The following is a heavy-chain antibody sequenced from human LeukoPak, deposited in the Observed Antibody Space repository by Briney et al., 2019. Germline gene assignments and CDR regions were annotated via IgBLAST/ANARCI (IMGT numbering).Heavy chain of an antibody. CDR2: IYSGGST. J-gene: IGHJ1*01. Sequence: PGGSLRLSCAASGFTVSSNYMSWVRQAPGKGLEWVSVIYSGGSTYYADSVKGRFTISRDNSKNTLYLQMNSLRAEDTAVYYCAKRPPKGYCSGGSCYEYFQHWGQGTLVTVSS. D-gene: IGHD2-15*01. V-gene: IGHV3-66*02. CDR1: GFTVSSNY. CDR3: AKRPPKGYCSGGSCYEYFQH.